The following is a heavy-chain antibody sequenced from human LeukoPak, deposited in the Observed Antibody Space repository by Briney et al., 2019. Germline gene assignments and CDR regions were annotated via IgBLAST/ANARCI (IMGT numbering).Heavy chain of an antibody. CDR3: AREFCISPGCLNAS. CDR1: GFTFSSYS. D-gene: IGHD2-2*01. V-gene: IGHV3-48*01. Sequence: GGSLRLSCAASGFTFSSYSMNWVRQAPGKGLEWVSYISSSSSTIYYADSVKGRFTISRDKAKNSLYLQMNSLRAEDTAVYYCAREFCISPGCLNASGGKETLVPVPS. J-gene: IGHJ4*02. CDR2: ISSSSSTI.